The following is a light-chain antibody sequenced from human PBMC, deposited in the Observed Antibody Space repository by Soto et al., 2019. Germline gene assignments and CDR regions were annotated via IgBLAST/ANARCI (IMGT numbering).Light chain of an antibody. J-gene: IGKJ5*01. Sequence: SLSAGTLSLYKGERATLSCRASQSVSSSYLAWYQQKPGQAPRLLIYGASTRATGIPARFSGSGSGTEFTLTISSLQSEDFAVYYCQQYTNWPPITFGQLGLLEIK. CDR2: GAS. CDR3: QQYTNWPPIT. V-gene: IGKV3-15*01. CDR1: QSVSSSY.